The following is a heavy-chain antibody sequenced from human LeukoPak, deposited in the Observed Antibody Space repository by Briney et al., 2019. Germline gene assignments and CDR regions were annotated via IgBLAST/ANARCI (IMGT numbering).Heavy chain of an antibody. J-gene: IGHJ4*02. CDR2: ISADGTSA. Sequence: PGGSLRLSCAASGFTFDDYVMHWVRQAQGKGLEWVSMISADGTSAYYADSVKVRFTTSRDNSKNSLYLQLNSLRTEDTALYYCARDMAGSCPDYWGQGTLVTVSS. V-gene: IGHV3-43*02. CDR1: GFTFDDYV. D-gene: IGHD2-15*01. CDR3: ARDMAGSCPDY.